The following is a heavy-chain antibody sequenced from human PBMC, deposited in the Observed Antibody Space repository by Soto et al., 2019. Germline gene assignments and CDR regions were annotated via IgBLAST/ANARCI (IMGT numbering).Heavy chain of an antibody. D-gene: IGHD6-19*01. CDR2: IYPGDSDT. CDR1: GYSFTSYW. CDR3: ARQEQWLGGGAYYYYGMDV. Sequence: PGESLKISCKGSGYSFTSYWIGWVRQVPGKGLEWMGIIYPGDSDTRYSPSFQGQVTISADKSISTAYLQWSSLKASDTAMYYCARQEQWLGGGAYYYYGMDVWGQGTTVTVSS. J-gene: IGHJ6*02. V-gene: IGHV5-51*01.